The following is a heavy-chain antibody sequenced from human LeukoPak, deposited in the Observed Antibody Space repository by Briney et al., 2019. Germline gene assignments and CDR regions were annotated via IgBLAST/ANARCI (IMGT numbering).Heavy chain of an antibody. CDR2: IYYSGST. J-gene: IGHJ3*02. CDR3: ARDTDDTAMVTLDAFDI. V-gene: IGHV4-59*01. D-gene: IGHD5-18*01. Sequence: SETLSLTCTVSGGSISSYYWSWIRQPPGKGLEWIGYIYYSGSTNYNPSLKSRVTISVDTSKNQFSLKLSSVTAADTAVYYCARDTDDTAMVTLDAFDIWGQGAMVTVSS. CDR1: GGSISSYY.